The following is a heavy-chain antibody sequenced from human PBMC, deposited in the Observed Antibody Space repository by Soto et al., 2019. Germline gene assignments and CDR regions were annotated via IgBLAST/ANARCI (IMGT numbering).Heavy chain of an antibody. Sequence: EVQLVESGGGVVQPGGSLSLSCTASGFTFNTHWMHWVRQPPGTGLVWVSRIYFDGITTNYAYSVKGRLTVSRDNAKNTVYLHVNTLRDEYTAVYYCARGGAMGVDYWGQGTLVTVS. CDR2: IYFDGITT. V-gene: IGHV3-74*01. J-gene: IGHJ4*02. D-gene: IGHD1-26*01. CDR1: GFTFNTHW. CDR3: ARGGAMGVDY.